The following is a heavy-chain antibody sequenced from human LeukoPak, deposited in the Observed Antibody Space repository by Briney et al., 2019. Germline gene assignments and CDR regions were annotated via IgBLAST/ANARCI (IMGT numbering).Heavy chain of an antibody. V-gene: IGHV4-39*07. J-gene: IGHJ3*02. Sequence: RASETLSLTCTVSGGSISSSSYYWGWIRQPPGKGLEWIGSIYYSGSTYYNPSLRSRVTISVDTSKNQFSLKLSSVTAADTAVYYCATKPTVTTKGAFDIWGQGTMVTVSS. D-gene: IGHD4-17*01. CDR2: IYYSGST. CDR1: GGSISSSSYY. CDR3: ATKPTVTTKGAFDI.